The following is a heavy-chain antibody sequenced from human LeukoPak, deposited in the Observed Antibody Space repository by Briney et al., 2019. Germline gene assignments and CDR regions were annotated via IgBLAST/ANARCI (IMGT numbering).Heavy chain of an antibody. CDR3: ARMIAVAGTYYYYMDV. CDR1: GGSISSGSYY. Sequence: SETLSLTCTVSGGSISSGSYYWRWIRQPAGKGLEWIGRIYTSGSTNYNPSLKSRVTISVDTSKNQFSLKLSSVTAADTAVYYCARMIAVAGTYYYYMDVWGKGTTVTISS. J-gene: IGHJ6*03. V-gene: IGHV4-61*02. CDR2: IYTSGST. D-gene: IGHD6-19*01.